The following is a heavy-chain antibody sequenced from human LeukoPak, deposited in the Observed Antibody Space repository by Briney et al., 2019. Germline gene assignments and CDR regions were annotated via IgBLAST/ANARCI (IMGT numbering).Heavy chain of an antibody. CDR2: MNPNSGNT. V-gene: IGHV1-8*02. Sequence: ASVKVSCKASGGTFSSYVIRWVRQATGQGLEWMGWMNPNSGNTGYAQKFQGRVTMTRNTSISTAYMELSSLRSEDTAVYYCARAGSSTGYYFDYWGQGTLVTVSS. J-gene: IGHJ4*02. CDR1: GGTFSSYV. D-gene: IGHD6-6*01. CDR3: ARAGSSTGYYFDY.